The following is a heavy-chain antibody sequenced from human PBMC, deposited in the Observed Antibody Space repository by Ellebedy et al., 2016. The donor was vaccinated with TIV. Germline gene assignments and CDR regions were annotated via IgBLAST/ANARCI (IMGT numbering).Heavy chain of an antibody. V-gene: IGHV3-30*18. CDR1: GFSFSSYA. D-gene: IGHD6-13*01. CDR2: ISFDGTKR. J-gene: IGHJ4*02. CDR3: VKDPAAAGTPPSV. Sequence: GESLKISCAASGFSFSSYAMSWVRQAPGKGLEWVAVISFDGTKRKYTDSVKGRFTISREYSKNILYLQMNSLTSEDTGVYYCVKDPAAAGTPPSVWGQGTHVVVSS.